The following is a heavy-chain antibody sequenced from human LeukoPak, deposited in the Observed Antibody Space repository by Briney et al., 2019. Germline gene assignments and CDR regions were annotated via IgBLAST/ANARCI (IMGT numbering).Heavy chain of an antibody. CDR1: GGAVRSSSWW. V-gene: IGHV4-61*01. Sequence: VNQSLTGAVCGGAVRSSSWWWSWIRQPPGKGLEWIGYIYYSGSTNYNPSLKSRVTISVDTSKNQFSLKLSSVTAADTAVYYCARGVVVTAIVDAFDIWGQGTMVTVSS. CDR2: IYYSGST. J-gene: IGHJ3*02. D-gene: IGHD2-21*02. CDR3: ARGVVVTAIVDAFDI.